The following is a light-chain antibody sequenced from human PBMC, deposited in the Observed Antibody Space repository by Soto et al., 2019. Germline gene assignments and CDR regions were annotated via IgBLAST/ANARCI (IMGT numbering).Light chain of an antibody. J-gene: IGLJ3*02. CDR1: SSDVGGYNY. Sequence: QSVLTQPASVSGSPGQSITISCTGTSSDVGGYNYVSWYQQHPGKAPKLMIYEVSNRPSGVSNRFSGSKSGNTASLTISGLPAEDEADYYCSSYTSSSTLPNWVFGGGTQLTVL. CDR2: EVS. V-gene: IGLV2-14*01. CDR3: SSYTSSSTLPNWV.